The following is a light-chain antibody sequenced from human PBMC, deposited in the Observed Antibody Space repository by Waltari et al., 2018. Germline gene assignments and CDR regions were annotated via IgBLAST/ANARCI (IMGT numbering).Light chain of an antibody. V-gene: IGLV1-44*01. CDR2: GEN. J-gene: IGLJ3*02. CDR3: ASWDDSLRGHWV. Sequence: QSVLTQPPSSSGTPGQRVTISCSGSRSNIGRNGAIWYQQLPGTAPRLLIYGENQRPSGVPDRFSCSKSGTSASLAISGLQSEDEADYYCASWDDSLRGHWVFGGGTKLTVL. CDR1: RSNIGRNG.